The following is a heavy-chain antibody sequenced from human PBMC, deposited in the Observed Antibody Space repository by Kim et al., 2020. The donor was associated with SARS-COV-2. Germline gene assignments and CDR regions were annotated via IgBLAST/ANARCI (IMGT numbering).Heavy chain of an antibody. CDR1: GGTFSSYA. CDR2: IIPIFGTA. CDR3: ARGLAAAGPGAICVY. V-gene: IGHV1-69*06. Sequence: SVKVSCKASGGTFSSYAISWVRQAPGQGLEWMGGIIPIFGTANYAQKFQGRVTITADKSTSTAYMELSSLRSEDTAVYYCARGLAAAGPGAICVYWGQGTLVTVSS. J-gene: IGHJ4*02. D-gene: IGHD6-13*01.